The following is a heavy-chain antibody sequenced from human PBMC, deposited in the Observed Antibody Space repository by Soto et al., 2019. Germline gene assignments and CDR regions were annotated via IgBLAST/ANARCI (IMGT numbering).Heavy chain of an antibody. V-gene: IGHV3-30*18. CDR3: AKILRLAPVTTPYYYYYGMDV. CDR2: ISYDGSNK. CDR1: GFTFSSYG. Sequence: PGGSLRLSCAASGFTFSSYGMHWVRQAPGKGLEWVAVISYDGSNKYYADSVKGRFTISRDNSKNTLCLQMNSLRAEDTAVYYCAKILRLAPVTTPYYYYYGMDVWGQGTTVTVSS. J-gene: IGHJ6*02. D-gene: IGHD4-4*01.